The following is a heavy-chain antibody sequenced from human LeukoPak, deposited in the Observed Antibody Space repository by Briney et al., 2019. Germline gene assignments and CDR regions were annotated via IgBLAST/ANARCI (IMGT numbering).Heavy chain of an antibody. CDR2: INPNSGGT. CDR3: ARTAITMVRGVITHYYYGMDV. J-gene: IGHJ6*02. V-gene: IGHV1-2*02. CDR1: GYTFTGYY. Sequence: ASVKVSCKASGYTFTGYYMHWVRQAPGQGLEWMGWINPNSGGTNYAQKFQGRVTMTRDTPISTAYMELSRLRSDDTAVYYCARTAITMVRGVITHYYYGMDVWGQGTTVTVSS. D-gene: IGHD3-10*01.